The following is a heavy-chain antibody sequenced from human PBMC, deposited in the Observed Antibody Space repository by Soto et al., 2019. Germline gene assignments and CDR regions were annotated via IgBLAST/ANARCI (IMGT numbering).Heavy chain of an antibody. V-gene: IGHV1-69*13. J-gene: IGHJ4*02. D-gene: IGHD6-13*01. CDR2: IVPIRRTA. CDR1: GGTFSSYR. CDR3: VRDSGAKLSSS. Sequence: SVKVSCKASGGTFSSYRINWVRQPPGQGLEWVGGIVPIRRTADYAQTFQGRVSITADESARTSYMELRSLRSQDTAVYYCVRDSGAKLSSSWGQGTLVTVSS.